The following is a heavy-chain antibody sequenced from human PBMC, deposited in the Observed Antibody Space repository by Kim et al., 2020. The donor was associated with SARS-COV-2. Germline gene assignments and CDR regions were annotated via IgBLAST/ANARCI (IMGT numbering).Heavy chain of an antibody. CDR1: GFTFSSYG. D-gene: IGHD6-19*01. V-gene: IGHV3-23*01. J-gene: IGHJ2*01. Sequence: GGSLRLSCAASGFTFSSYGMSWVRQAPGKGLEWVSAISSGGYNTYYADSVKGRFTISRDNSDNTLYLQMNSLRAEDTAIYYCAKGVAVAGLEPNWYFDLWGRGTLITVSS. CDR2: ISSGGYNT. CDR3: AKGVAVAGLEPNWYFDL.